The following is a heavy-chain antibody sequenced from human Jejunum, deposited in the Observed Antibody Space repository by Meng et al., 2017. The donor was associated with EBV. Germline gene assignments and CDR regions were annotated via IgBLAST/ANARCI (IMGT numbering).Heavy chain of an antibody. J-gene: IGHJ4*02. CDR3: SMGPDYAKIGY. V-gene: IGHV4-39*01. CDR1: ICSICGSIYC. D-gene: IGHD4-17*01. CDR2: NWFGDYT. Sequence: LLQPGAGPRLASPLYVLSRDALVSICSICGSIYCCGCIRRPPGMWFEGNGRNWFGDYTHHYPSLHNRITTPSDTSKNQYSLSLTSVTAADTTVYYCSMGPDYAKIGYWGQGTLVTVSS.